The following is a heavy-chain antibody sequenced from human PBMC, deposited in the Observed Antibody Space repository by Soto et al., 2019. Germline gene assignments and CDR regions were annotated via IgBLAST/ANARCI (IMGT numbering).Heavy chain of an antibody. V-gene: IGHV4-59*01. CDR1: GGSISSYY. Sequence: ASETLSLTCTVSGGSISSYYWSWIRQPPGKGLEWIGYIYYSGSTNYNPSLKSRVTISVDTSKNQFSLKLSSVTAAYTAVYYCARVPGSHAFDSWGQGTRVTVSS. J-gene: IGHJ3*02. CDR2: IYYSGST. CDR3: ARVPGSHAFDS.